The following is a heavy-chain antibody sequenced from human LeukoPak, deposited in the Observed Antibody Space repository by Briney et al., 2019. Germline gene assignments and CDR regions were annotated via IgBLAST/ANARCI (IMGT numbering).Heavy chain of an antibody. V-gene: IGHV3-74*01. D-gene: IGHD3-9*01. CDR3: AKDGYGVRVLRYFDWLSKGYYFDY. CDR2: INTDGSST. CDR1: GFIFSSYW. Sequence: QTGGSLRLSCAASGFIFSSYWMHWVRHAPGKGLAWDSRINTDGSSTSYADSVKGRFTISRDNSKNTLYLQMNSLRAEDTAVYYCAKDGYGVRVLRYFDWLSKGYYFDYWGQGTLVTVSS. J-gene: IGHJ4*02.